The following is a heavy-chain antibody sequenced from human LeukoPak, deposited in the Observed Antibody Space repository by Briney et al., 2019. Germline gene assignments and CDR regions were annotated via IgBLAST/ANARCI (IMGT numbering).Heavy chain of an antibody. V-gene: IGHV4-59*01. D-gene: IGHD1-1*01. Sequence: ASETLSLSCTVSGNSISSFFWSWIRQPPGKGLEWIGSMHYSGDSKYNPSLRSRVSLSIDTSKQQFSLRLSSVTAADTAVYYCARDLELERNRWNYFESWGQGALVTVSS. CDR2: MHYSGDS. J-gene: IGHJ4*02. CDR3: ARDLELERNRWNYFES. CDR1: GNSISSFF.